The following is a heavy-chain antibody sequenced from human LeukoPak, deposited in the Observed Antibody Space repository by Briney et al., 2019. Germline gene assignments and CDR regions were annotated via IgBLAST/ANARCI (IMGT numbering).Heavy chain of an antibody. CDR1: GFTFSSYA. J-gene: IGHJ4*02. D-gene: IGHD3-10*01. CDR3: AKAYGSGSRPFPFDY. Sequence: GGSLRLSCAASGFTFSSYAMSWVRQAPGKGLEWVSAISGSGGSTYYADSVKGRFTISRDNSKNTLYLQMNSLRAEDTAVYYCAKAYGSGSRPFPFDYWGQGTQVTVSS. V-gene: IGHV3-23*01. CDR2: ISGSGGST.